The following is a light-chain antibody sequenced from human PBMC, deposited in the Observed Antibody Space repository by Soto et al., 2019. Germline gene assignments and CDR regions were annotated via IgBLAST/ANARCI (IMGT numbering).Light chain of an antibody. V-gene: IGKV1-33*01. J-gene: IGKJ3*01. CDR1: QDIGNS. CDR2: DAS. CDR3: QTSDNLPL. Sequence: DLQMTKSPPSLSASVGDRVTLTCQASQDIGNSLNWFQHKPGKAPNHVIYDASNLEIGVPSRFSGSGSRTDFTFTITSLRPEDIATYYCQTSDNLPLVGPGTKVESK.